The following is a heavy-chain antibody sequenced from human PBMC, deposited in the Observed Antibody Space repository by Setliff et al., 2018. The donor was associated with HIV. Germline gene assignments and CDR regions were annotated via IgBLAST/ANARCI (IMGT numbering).Heavy chain of an antibody. J-gene: IGHJ4*02. V-gene: IGHV4-38-2*01. Sequence: SETLSLTCAVSGYSISSDYYWGWIRQPPGKGLEWIGSIYHSGSTYYNSSLKSRITISLDTSKNQFSLKLSSVTAADTAVYYCVRQGLTMNRGVPAPILYYFDHWGQGILVTVSS. CDR3: VRQGLTMNRGVPAPILYYFDH. D-gene: IGHD3-10*01. CDR1: GYSISSDYY. CDR2: IYHSGST.